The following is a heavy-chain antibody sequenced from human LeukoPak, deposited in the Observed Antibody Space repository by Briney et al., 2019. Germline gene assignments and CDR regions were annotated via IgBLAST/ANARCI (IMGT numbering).Heavy chain of an antibody. V-gene: IGHV3-23*01. J-gene: IGHJ4*02. CDR1: GFTFSNYA. D-gene: IGHD3-22*01. Sequence: GSLRLSCAASGFTFSNYAMSWVRQAPGKGLDWVSALSGSGGSTYYADSVKGRFTISRDNSKNTLYLQMNSLTAEDTAVYYCARGLYYDTSAPGDYWGQGTLVTVSS. CDR2: LSGSGGST. CDR3: ARGLYYDTSAPGDY.